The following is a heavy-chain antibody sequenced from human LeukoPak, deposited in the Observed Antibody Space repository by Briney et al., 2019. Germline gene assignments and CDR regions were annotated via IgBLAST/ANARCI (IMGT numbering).Heavy chain of an antibody. CDR1: GYTFTGYY. J-gene: IGHJ4*02. V-gene: IGHV1-2*02. CDR3: ARDPPAAAAATLDY. Sequence: ASVKVSCKASGYTFTGYYMHWVRQAPGQGLEWMGWINPNSGGTNYAQKVQGRVTMTTNTSTSTAYMELRSLRFDDTAVYYCARDPPAAAAATLDYWGQGTLVTVSS. D-gene: IGHD6-13*01. CDR2: INPNSGGT.